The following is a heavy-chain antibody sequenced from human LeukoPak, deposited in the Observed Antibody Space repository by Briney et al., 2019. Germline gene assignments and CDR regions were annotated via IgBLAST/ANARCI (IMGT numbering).Heavy chain of an antibody. Sequence: SETLSLTCTVSGGSISGYYWSWIRQPAGKGLEWIGRIYTSGSTNYNPSLKGRVTMSVDTSKNQFSLKLSSVTAADTAVYYCARGGILNWFDPWGQGTLVTVSS. CDR3: ARGGILNWFDP. J-gene: IGHJ5*02. CDR2: IYTSGST. CDR1: GGSISGYY. V-gene: IGHV4-4*07. D-gene: IGHD6-13*01.